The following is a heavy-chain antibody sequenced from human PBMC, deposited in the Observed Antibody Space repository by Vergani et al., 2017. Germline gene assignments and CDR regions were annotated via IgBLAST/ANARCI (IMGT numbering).Heavy chain of an antibody. Sequence: VQLVESGGGVVQPGRSLRLSCAASGFTFSSYGMSWVRQAPGKGLEWVSAISGSGGSTYYADSVKGRFTISRDNSKNTLYLQMNSLRAEDTAVYYCAKKSGSYYYFDYWGQGTLVTVSS. CDR1: GFTFSSYG. CDR2: ISGSGGST. J-gene: IGHJ4*02. D-gene: IGHD3-10*01. V-gene: IGHV3-23*04. CDR3: AKKSGSYYYFDY.